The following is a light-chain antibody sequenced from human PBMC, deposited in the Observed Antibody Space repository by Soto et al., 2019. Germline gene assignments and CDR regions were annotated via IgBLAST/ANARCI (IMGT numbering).Light chain of an antibody. CDR2: AAS. CDR1: QSISSY. V-gene: IGKV1-39*01. CDR3: QQLNAYPIT. J-gene: IGKJ5*01. Sequence: DIQMTQSPASLSASVVDRFTITFLASQSISSYLNWYQQKPGKAPKLLIYAASSLQSGVPSRFSGSGSGTDFTLTISSLQPEDFATYYCQQLNAYPITFGQGTRLEIK.